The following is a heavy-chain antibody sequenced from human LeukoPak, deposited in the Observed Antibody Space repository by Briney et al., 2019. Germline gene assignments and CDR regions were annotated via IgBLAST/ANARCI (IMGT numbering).Heavy chain of an antibody. J-gene: IGHJ4*02. V-gene: IGHV4-59*01. Sequence: SETLSLTCTVCGAFITTYYWTWIRQPPGKGLEWIGYIYHSGSTNYNPSLKSRVTISLDTSRNQFSLRLSSVTAADTAVYFCAREYSTSSEGDYFDYWGQGSLVTVSS. CDR3: AREYSTSSEGDYFDY. CDR1: GAFITTYY. CDR2: IYHSGST. D-gene: IGHD6-6*01.